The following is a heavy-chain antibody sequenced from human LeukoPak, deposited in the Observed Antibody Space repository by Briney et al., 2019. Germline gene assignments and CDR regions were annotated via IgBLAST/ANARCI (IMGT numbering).Heavy chain of an antibody. D-gene: IGHD5-18*01. CDR2: ISSDGGST. J-gene: IGHJ4*02. CDR3: VKDRRPTRGWSYGPFDY. Sequence: QPGGSLRLSCSASGFTFSGYAMHWVRQAPGKGLECVSAISSDGGSTYYADSVKGRFTISRDNSKNTLYLQMNSLRAEDTAVYYCVKDRRPTRGWSYGPFDYWGQGTLVTVSS. V-gene: IGHV3-64D*06. CDR1: GFTFSGYA.